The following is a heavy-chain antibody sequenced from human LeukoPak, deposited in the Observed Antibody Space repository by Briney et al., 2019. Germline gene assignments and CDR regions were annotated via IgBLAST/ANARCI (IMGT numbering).Heavy chain of an antibody. Sequence: PSETLSLTCTVSGASISSSSYSWVWIRQPPGKGLEWIGSIYYSGSTYYDPSLKSRLTISLDTSKNQFSLKLYSVAAADTAVYYCAGGTYSYGLNYWGQGILVTVSS. CDR3: AGGTYSYGLNY. J-gene: IGHJ4*02. D-gene: IGHD5-18*01. CDR1: GASISSSSYS. CDR2: IYYSGST. V-gene: IGHV4-39*01.